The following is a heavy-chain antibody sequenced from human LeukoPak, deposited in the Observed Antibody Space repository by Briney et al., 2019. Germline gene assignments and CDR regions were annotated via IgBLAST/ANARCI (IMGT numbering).Heavy chain of an antibody. Sequence: GESLKISCKGSGYSFISYWIGWVRQLPGKGLEWMGIIYPGDSDTRYSPSFQGQVTISADKSITSAYLRWSSLKASDTAMYYCARGSGWPLGGAFDYWGQGTLVTVSS. CDR1: GYSFISYW. V-gene: IGHV5-51*01. J-gene: IGHJ4*02. CDR2: IYPGDSDT. CDR3: ARGSGWPLGGAFDY. D-gene: IGHD6-19*01.